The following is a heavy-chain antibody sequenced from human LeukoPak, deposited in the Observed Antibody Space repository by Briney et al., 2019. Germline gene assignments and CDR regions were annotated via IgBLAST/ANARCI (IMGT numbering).Heavy chain of an antibody. CDR3: ARDLYYYYGSGSHPPYYYGMDV. J-gene: IGHJ6*02. CDR1: GYTFTGYY. CDR2: INPNSGGT. D-gene: IGHD3-10*01. V-gene: IGHV1-2*02. Sequence: GASVKVSCKASGYTFTGYYMHWVRQAPGQGLEWMGWINPNSGGTNYAQKFQGRVTMTRDTSISTAYMELSRLRSDDTAAYYCARDLYYYYGSGSHPPYYYGMDVWGQGTTVTVSS.